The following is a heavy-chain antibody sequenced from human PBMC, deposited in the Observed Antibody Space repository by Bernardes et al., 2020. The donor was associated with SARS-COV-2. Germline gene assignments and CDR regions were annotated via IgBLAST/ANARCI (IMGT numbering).Heavy chain of an antibody. J-gene: IGHJ4*02. CDR3: ASAGLYDSSGYPDYYFDY. Sequence: SKTLSLTCAVYGGSFSGYYWSWIRQPPGKGLEWIGEINHSGSTNYNPSLKSRVTISVDTSKNQFSLKLNSVTAADTAVYYCASAGLYDSSGYPDYYFDYWGQGTLVTVSS. CDR1: GGSFSGYY. D-gene: IGHD3-22*01. V-gene: IGHV4-34*01. CDR2: INHSGST.